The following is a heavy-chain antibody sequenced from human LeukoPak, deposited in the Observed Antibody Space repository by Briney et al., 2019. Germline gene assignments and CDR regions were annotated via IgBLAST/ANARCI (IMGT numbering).Heavy chain of an antibody. CDR1: GFTFSNAW. V-gene: IGHV3-21*01. J-gene: IGHJ4*02. Sequence: GGSLRLSCAASGFTFSNAWMNWVRQAPGKGLEWVSSISSSSSYIYYADSVKGRFTISRDNAKNSLYLQMNSLRAEDTAVYYCARDLTGYCSGGRCYTHFDYWGQGTLVTVSS. D-gene: IGHD2-15*01. CDR2: ISSSSSYI. CDR3: ARDLTGYCSGGRCYTHFDY.